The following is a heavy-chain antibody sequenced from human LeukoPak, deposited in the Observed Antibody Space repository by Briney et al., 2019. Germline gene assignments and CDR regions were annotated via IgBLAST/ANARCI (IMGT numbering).Heavy chain of an antibody. CDR3: AKDQLRFLEWLPVYYYYGMDV. CDR1: GGSISSGGYH. J-gene: IGHJ6*02. D-gene: IGHD3-3*01. CDR2: ISYSGNP. V-gene: IGHV4-31*03. Sequence: SETLSLTCTVSGGSISSGGYHWSWIRQHPGKGLEWIGYISYSGNPYYNPSLKSRVTISVDTSKNHFSLKLSSVTAADTAVYYCAKDQLRFLEWLPVYYYYGMDVWGQGTTVTVSS.